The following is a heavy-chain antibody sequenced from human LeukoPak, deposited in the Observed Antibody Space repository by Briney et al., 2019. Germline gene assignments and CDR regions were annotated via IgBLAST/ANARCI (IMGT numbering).Heavy chain of an antibody. J-gene: IGHJ4*02. CDR3: ARQSSGYSYGSHDY. CDR2: IYYSGSA. V-gene: IGHV4-39*01. D-gene: IGHD5-18*01. Sequence: PSETVSLTCTVSGGSISSSSYYWGWIRQPPGKGLEWIGTIYYSGSAYYNPSLKSRVTISVDTSKNQFSLKLSSVTAADTAVYYCARQSSGYSYGSHDYWGQGTLVTVSS. CDR1: GGSISSSSYY.